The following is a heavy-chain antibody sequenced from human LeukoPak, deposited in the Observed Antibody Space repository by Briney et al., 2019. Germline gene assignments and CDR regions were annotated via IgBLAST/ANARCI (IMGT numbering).Heavy chain of an antibody. J-gene: IGHJ5*02. D-gene: IGHD2-2*01. Sequence: GGSLRLSCAASGFTFSSYSMNWVRQAPGKGLERVSSISSSSSYIYYADSVKGPFTISRDNAKNSLYLQSISRRAEDTAVYYCARPYSVQLLSSWFDPWGQGTLVTVSS. CDR3: ARPYSVQLLSSWFDP. CDR1: GFTFSSYS. V-gene: IGHV3-21*01. CDR2: ISSSSSYI.